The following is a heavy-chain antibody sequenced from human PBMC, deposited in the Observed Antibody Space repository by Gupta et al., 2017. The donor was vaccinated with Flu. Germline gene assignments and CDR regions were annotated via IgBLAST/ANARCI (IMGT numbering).Heavy chain of an antibody. Sequence: VDLLESGGDLVQPGWSLRLSCAASGFTFRSYGMSWVRQAPGKGLEWVSGISGSGGSTYYADSVKGRFTISRDNSKNTLYLEMNSLRVEDTAVYYCATRRPVQVERRGAFDIWGQGTMVTVSS. V-gene: IGHV3-23*01. CDR1: GFTFRSYG. CDR2: ISGSGGST. J-gene: IGHJ3*02. CDR3: ATRRPVQVERRGAFDI. D-gene: IGHD1-1*01.